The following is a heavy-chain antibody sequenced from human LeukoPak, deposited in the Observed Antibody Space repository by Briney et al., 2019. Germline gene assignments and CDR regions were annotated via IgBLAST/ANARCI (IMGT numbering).Heavy chain of an antibody. J-gene: IGHJ3*02. V-gene: IGHV3-53*01. Sequence: GGSLRLSCAASGFTVSSNYMSWVRQAPGKGLEWVSVIYSGGSTYYADSVKGRFTISRDNAKNSLYLQMNSLRAEDTAVYYCAREDYGDYVGAFDIWGQGTMVTVSP. D-gene: IGHD4-17*01. CDR2: IYSGGST. CDR3: AREDYGDYVGAFDI. CDR1: GFTVSSNY.